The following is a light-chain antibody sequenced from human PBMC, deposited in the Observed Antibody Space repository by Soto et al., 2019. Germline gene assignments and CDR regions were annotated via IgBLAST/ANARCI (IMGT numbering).Light chain of an antibody. Sequence: DIQLTQSPSFLSASVGDRVTITCRASQGISTYLAWYLQRPGKAPKILIYGASTLQSGVPSRFSGSGSGTEFTLTISSLQPEDFGTEYCQQLNSDWYAFGQGTKLEIK. CDR2: GAS. V-gene: IGKV1-9*01. CDR1: QGISTY. CDR3: QQLNSDWYA. J-gene: IGKJ2*01.